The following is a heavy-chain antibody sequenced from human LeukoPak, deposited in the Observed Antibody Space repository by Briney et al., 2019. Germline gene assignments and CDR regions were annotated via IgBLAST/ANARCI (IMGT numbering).Heavy chain of an antibody. J-gene: IGHJ4*02. CDR3: ARASYSSSGGEWDY. D-gene: IGHD6-13*01. CDR2: IYSGGST. Sequence: GGSLRLSCAASEFSVGSNYMTWVRQAPGKGLEWVSLIYSGGSTYYADSVKGRFTISRDNSKNTLYLQMNSLRAEDTAVYYCARASYSSSGGEWDYWGQGTLVTVSS. CDR1: EFSVGSNY. V-gene: IGHV3-66*01.